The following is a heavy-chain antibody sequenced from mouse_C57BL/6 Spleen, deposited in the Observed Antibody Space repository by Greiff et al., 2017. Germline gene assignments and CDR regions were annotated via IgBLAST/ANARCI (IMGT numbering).Heavy chain of an antibody. D-gene: IGHD2-3*01. V-gene: IGHV5-9-1*02. Sequence: EVKLMESGEGLVKPGGSLKLSCAASGFTFSSYAMSWVRQTPEKRLEWVAYISSGGDYIYYADTVKGRFTISRDNARNTLYLQMSSLKSEDTAMYYCTRGGAYDDPYYYAMDYWGQGTSVTVSS. CDR3: TRGGAYDDPYYYAMDY. CDR1: GFTFSSYA. CDR2: ISSGGDYI. J-gene: IGHJ4*01.